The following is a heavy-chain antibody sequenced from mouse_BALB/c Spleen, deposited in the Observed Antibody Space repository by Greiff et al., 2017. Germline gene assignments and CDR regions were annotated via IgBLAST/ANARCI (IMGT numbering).Heavy chain of an antibody. J-gene: IGHJ3*01. CDR2: IWAGGST. CDR1: GFSLTSYG. D-gene: IGHD3-2*01. CDR3: ARGQTARATAWFAY. V-gene: IGHV2-9*02. Sequence: VKLQESGPGLVAPSQSLSITCTVSGFSLTSYGVHWVRQPPGKGLEWLGVIWAGGSTNYNSALMSRLSISKDNSKSQVFLKMNRLQTDDTAMYYCARGQTARATAWFAYWGQGTLVTVSA.